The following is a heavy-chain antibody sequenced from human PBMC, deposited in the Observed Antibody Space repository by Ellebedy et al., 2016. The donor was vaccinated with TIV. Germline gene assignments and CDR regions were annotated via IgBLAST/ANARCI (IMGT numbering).Heavy chain of an antibody. Sequence: SLKISXAASGFTFDDYAMHWDRQAPGKGLEWVSGISWNSGSIGYADSVKGRFTISRDNAKNSLYLQMNSLRAEDTALYYCAKDINPSGSYCHFDYWGQGTLVTVSS. J-gene: IGHJ4*02. CDR3: AKDINPSGSYCHFDY. CDR2: ISWNSGSI. V-gene: IGHV3-9*01. D-gene: IGHD1-26*01. CDR1: GFTFDDYA.